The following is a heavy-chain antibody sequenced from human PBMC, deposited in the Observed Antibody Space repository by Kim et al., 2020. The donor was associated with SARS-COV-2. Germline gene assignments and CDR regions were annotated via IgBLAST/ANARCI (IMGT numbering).Heavy chain of an antibody. CDR2: ISWNSDPM. CDR3: ARDSSVRGVEHPEF. J-gene: IGHJ4*02. CDR1: GFVFGDFG. Sequence: GGSLRLSCEASGFVFGDFGMHWVRQAPGKGLEWVSGISWNSDPMEYADSVKGRFTISRDNAKNSLYLQMNSLRTEDTALYYCARDSSVRGVEHPEFWGQGTLVTVSS. V-gene: IGHV3-9*01. D-gene: IGHD3-10*01.